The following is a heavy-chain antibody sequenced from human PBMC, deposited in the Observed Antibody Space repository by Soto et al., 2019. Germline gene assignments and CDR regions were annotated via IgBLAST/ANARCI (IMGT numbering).Heavy chain of an antibody. J-gene: IGHJ3*02. Sequence: GGSLRLSCAASGFTVSSNYMSWVRQAPGKGLEWVSVIYSGGSTYYADSVKGRFTISRDNSKNTLYLQMNSLRAEDTAVYYCARAPLLRGLSLYSSAFDIWGQGTMVTVSS. CDR2: IYSGGST. CDR3: ARAPLLRGLSLYSSAFDI. CDR1: GFTVSSNY. V-gene: IGHV3-53*01. D-gene: IGHD4-17*01.